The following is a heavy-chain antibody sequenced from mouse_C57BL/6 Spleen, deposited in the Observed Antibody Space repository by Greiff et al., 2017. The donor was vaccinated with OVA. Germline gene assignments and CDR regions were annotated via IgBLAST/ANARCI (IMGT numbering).Heavy chain of an antibody. V-gene: IGHV1-26*01. CDR3: AREDYDHHGDY. D-gene: IGHD2-4*01. J-gene: IGHJ2*01. CDR1: GYTFTDYY. CDR2: INPNNGGT. Sequence: VQLQQSGPELVKPGASVKISCKASGYTFTDYYMNWVKQSHGKSLEWIGDINPNNGGTSYNQKFKGKATLTVDKSSSTAYMELRSLTSEDSAVYYCAREDYDHHGDYWGQGTTLTVSS.